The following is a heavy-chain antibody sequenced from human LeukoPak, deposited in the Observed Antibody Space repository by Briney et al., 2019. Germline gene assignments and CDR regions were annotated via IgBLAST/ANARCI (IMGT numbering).Heavy chain of an antibody. Sequence: GRSLRLSCAASGFTFSSYGMHWVRQAPGKGLEWVAVIWYDGSNKYYADSVKGRFTVSRDNSKNTLYLQMNSLRAEDTAVYYCAAWGSGLDYWGQGTLVTVSS. D-gene: IGHD7-27*01. CDR2: IWYDGSNK. J-gene: IGHJ4*02. CDR3: AAWGSGLDY. CDR1: GFTFSSYG. V-gene: IGHV3-33*08.